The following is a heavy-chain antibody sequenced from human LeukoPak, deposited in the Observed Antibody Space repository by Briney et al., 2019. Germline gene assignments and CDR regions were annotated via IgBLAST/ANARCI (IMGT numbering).Heavy chain of an antibody. Sequence: GGSLRLSCAASGFTFSSYSMNWVRQAPGKGLEWVSSISSRSSYIDYADSLKGRFTISRDNAKNSLYLQMNSLRAEDTAVYYCARDPLGTFGDYWGQGTLVTVSS. CDR1: GFTFSSYS. J-gene: IGHJ4*02. CDR2: ISSRSSYI. CDR3: ARDPLGTFGDY. D-gene: IGHD3-16*01. V-gene: IGHV3-21*01.